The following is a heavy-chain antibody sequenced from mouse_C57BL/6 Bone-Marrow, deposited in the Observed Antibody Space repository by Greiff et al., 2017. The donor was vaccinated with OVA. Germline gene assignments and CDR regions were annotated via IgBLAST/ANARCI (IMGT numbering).Heavy chain of an antibody. J-gene: IGHJ2*01. CDR3: ARLKGYFDY. CDR1: GYTFTSYW. V-gene: IGHV1-64*01. CDR2: IHPNSGST. Sequence: QVQLQQPGAELVKPGASVKLSCKASGYTFTSYWMHWVKQRPGQGLEWIGMIHPNSGSTNYNEKLKSKATLTVDKSSSTAYMQLSSLTSEDSAVYYCARLKGYFDYWGQGTTLTVSS.